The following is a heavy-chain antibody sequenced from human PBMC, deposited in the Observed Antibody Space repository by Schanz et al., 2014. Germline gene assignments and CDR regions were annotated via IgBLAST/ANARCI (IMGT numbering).Heavy chain of an antibody. D-gene: IGHD2-2*01. Sequence: QVQLVQSGAEVKKPGASAKVSCKASGYTFTTYYIHWVRQAPGQGLEWMGKINTSSGTTRIAQNFQGRLTVTRDTSTSTVKMELSSLRSEDTAVYYCARGGFLDSTSFDSWGQGTLVTVSS. V-gene: IGHV1-46*03. J-gene: IGHJ4*02. CDR1: GYTFTTYY. CDR3: ARGGFLDSTSFDS. CDR2: INTSSGTT.